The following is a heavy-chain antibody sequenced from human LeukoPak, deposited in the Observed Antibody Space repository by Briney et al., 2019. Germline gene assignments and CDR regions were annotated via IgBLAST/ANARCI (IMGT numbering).Heavy chain of an antibody. CDR2: TNAGNGNT. D-gene: IGHD6-19*01. J-gene: IGHJ4*02. Sequence: ASVKVSCKASGYTFTSYAMHWVRQAPGQRLEWMGWTNAGNGNTKYSQKFQGRVTITRDTSASTAYMELSSLRSEDTAVYYCARLMEEQWLSFDYWGQGTLVTVSS. CDR3: ARLMEEQWLSFDY. V-gene: IGHV1-3*01. CDR1: GYTFTSYA.